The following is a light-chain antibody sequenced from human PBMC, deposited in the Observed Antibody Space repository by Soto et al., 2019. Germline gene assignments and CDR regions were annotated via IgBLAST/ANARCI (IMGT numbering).Light chain of an antibody. V-gene: IGKV1-5*01. CDR1: QSISTF. J-gene: IGKJ1*01. CDR2: DGS. CDR3: QQYKDSPPWT. Sequence: DIQMTQSPSTLSASVGDRVTITCRASQSISTFLAWYQQKPGRGPDLLIFDGSRLEGGVPSRFSGSGSGTEFTLTISSLQPGDFATYYCQQYKDSPPWTFGQGTKVEV.